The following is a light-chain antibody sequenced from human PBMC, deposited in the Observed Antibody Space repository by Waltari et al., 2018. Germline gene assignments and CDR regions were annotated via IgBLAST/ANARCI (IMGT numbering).Light chain of an antibody. CDR3: QQYSNWPRT. CDR2: GAS. J-gene: IGKJ1*01. CDR1: QSVASY. Sequence: EIVMTQSPATLSVSPGERVTLSCRASQSVASYLAWYQQKPGQAPRLLIFGASSRATDIPARFGGSGSGTEFTLTLSSLQSEDFAVYYCQQYSNWPRTFGQGTRVDIK. V-gene: IGKV3-15*01.